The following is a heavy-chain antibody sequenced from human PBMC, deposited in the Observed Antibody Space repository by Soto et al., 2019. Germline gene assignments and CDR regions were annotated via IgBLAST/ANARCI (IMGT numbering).Heavy chain of an antibody. Sequence: EVQLVESGGGLVQPGGSLRLSCAVSGFKVSTYYMSWVRQAPGKGLEWVSVIYAGGRTFYADSVRARFAISRDSSENTLDLQMSNLRTVDTAVYYCARGTRDFGDYVDYWGQGTLVTVSS. J-gene: IGHJ4*02. V-gene: IGHV3-66*01. CDR3: ARGTRDFGDYVDY. D-gene: IGHD4-17*01. CDR1: GFKVSTYY. CDR2: IYAGGRT.